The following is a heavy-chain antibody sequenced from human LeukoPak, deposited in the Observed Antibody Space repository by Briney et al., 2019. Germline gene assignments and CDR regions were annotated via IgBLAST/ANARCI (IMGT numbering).Heavy chain of an antibody. CDR3: ARDQAYYYGSGSYYNKRWFDP. V-gene: IGHV1-18*01. CDR2: ISAYNGNT. CDR1: GYTFTSYG. D-gene: IGHD3-10*01. Sequence: ASVKVSCKASGYTFTSYGISWVRQAPGQGLEWMGWISAYNGNTNYAQKLQGRVTMTTDTSTSTAYMELRSLRSDDTAVYYCARDQAYYYGSGSYYNKRWFDPWGQGTLVTVSS. J-gene: IGHJ5*02.